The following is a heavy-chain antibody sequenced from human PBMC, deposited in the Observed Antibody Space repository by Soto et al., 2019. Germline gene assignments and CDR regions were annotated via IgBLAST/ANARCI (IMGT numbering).Heavy chain of an antibody. Sequence: EVQLVESGGGLVQPGRSLRLSCAASGFDIGNYAMHWVRQAPGKGLEWVSVINWNSRNIGYADSVKGRFTISKDTAKNALYLQMSSLRPEDTALYYCAINSDNYSPDGMDVWGQGTTVTVSS. CDR2: INWNSRNI. CDR1: GFDIGNYA. D-gene: IGHD2-15*01. J-gene: IGHJ6*02. V-gene: IGHV3-9*01. CDR3: AINSDNYSPDGMDV.